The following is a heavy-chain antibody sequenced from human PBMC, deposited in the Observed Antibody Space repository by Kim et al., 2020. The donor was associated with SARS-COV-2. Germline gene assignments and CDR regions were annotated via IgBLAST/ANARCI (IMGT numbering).Heavy chain of an antibody. J-gene: IGHJ4*02. CDR2: IKSKTDGETT. Sequence: GGSLRLSCAASGFTFSNAWMSWVRQAPGKGLEWVGRIKSKTDGETTEYAAPVKGRFTISRDDSRNTLYLQMNSLKIEDSGIYYCTTCRWWLIAYWGQGSLITVSS. CDR3: TTCRWWLIAY. V-gene: IGHV3-15*01. D-gene: IGHD2-8*02. CDR1: GFTFSNAW.